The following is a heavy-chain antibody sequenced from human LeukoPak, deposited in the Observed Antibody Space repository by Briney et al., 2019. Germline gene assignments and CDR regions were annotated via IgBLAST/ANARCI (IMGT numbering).Heavy chain of an antibody. CDR1: GGSISSGSHY. J-gene: IGHJ6*03. D-gene: IGHD6-19*01. Sequence: SQTLSLTCTVSGGSISSGSHYWSWIRQPAGKGLEWIGRIFISGITNYNPSLKSRVTISVDTSKNQFSLKLSSVTAADTAVYYCARGRGYSSGFGYYYYMDVWGKGTTVTISS. V-gene: IGHV4-61*02. CDR2: IFISGIT. CDR3: ARGRGYSSGFGYYYYMDV.